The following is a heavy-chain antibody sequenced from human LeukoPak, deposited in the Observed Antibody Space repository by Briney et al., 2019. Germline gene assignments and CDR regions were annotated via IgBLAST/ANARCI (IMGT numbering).Heavy chain of an antibody. CDR3: ARDPRTVRI. J-gene: IGHJ4*02. CDR1: GFTFTDSY. V-gene: IGHV3-11*06. CDR2: ISGSGGDT. D-gene: IGHD1-1*01. Sequence: PGGSLRLSCAASGFTFTDSYMTWVRQAPGKGLEWLSYISGSGGDTNYADSVRGRFTISRVNAKNSLYLQMNSLRVEDTAVYYCARDPRTVRIWGQGTLVTVSS.